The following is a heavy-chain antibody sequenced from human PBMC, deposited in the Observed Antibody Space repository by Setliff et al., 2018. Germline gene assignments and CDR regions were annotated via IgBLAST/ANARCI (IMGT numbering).Heavy chain of an antibody. V-gene: IGHV3-7*03. Sequence: GGSLRLSCTASGLSYINDWVSWVRQAPGKGLEWLASINPHGSEKYYADSVKGRFTISRDNAKNSLSLQMNNLRDEDTAIYYCARCSNWNSHYPHFTSWGQGTLVTVSS. D-gene: IGHD1-1*01. J-gene: IGHJ5*02. CDR1: GLSYINDW. CDR3: ARCSNWNSHYPHFTS. CDR2: INPHGSEK.